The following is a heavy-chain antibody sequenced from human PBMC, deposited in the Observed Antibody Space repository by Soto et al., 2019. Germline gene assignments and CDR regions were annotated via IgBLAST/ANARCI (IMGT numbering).Heavy chain of an antibody. Sequence: GGSLRLSCAASGFTFSSYWMSWVRQAPGKGLEWVANIKQDGSEKYYVDSVKGRFTISRDNAKNSLYLQMNSLRAEDTAVYYCARGLTEDYIWGSYRYPYFDYWGQGTLVTVSS. J-gene: IGHJ4*02. CDR3: ARGLTEDYIWGSYRYPYFDY. CDR1: GFTFSSYW. V-gene: IGHV3-7*01. CDR2: IKQDGSEK. D-gene: IGHD3-16*02.